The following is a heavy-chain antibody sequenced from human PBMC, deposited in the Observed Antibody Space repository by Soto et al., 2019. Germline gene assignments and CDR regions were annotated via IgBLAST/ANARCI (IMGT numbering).Heavy chain of an antibody. Sequence: QVQLVQSGAEVKKPGSSVKVSCKASGGTFSSYAISWVRQAPGQGLEWMGGIIPIFGTANYAQKFQGRVTITADESTITAYMELSSLRSEDTAVYYCARLGHCSSTSCYVYYYYGMDVWGQGTTVTVSS. J-gene: IGHJ6*02. D-gene: IGHD2-2*01. CDR1: GGTFSSYA. V-gene: IGHV1-69*01. CDR3: ARLGHCSSTSCYVYYYYGMDV. CDR2: IIPIFGTA.